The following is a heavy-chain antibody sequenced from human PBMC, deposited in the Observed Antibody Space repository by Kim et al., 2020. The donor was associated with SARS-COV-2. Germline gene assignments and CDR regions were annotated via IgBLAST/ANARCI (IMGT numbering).Heavy chain of an antibody. J-gene: IGHJ4*02. CDR1: GFTFSSYA. CDR3: ARAESEDIVVVPAAEIYY. CDR2: ISYDGSNK. Sequence: GGSLRLSCAASGFTFSSYAMHWVRQAPGKGLEWVAVISYDGSNKYYADSVKGRFTISRDNSKNTLYLQMNSLRAEDTAVYYCARAESEDIVVVPAAEIYYWGQGTLVTVSS. V-gene: IGHV3-30*04. D-gene: IGHD2-2*01.